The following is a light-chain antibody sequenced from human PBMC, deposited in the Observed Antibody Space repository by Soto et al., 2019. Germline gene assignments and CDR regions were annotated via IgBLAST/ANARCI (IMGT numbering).Light chain of an antibody. V-gene: IGKV3-20*01. CDR2: GAS. CDR1: QSVSSSY. J-gene: IGKJ1*01. Sequence: EIVMTQSPGTLSLSPGERATLSCRASQSVSSSYLAWYQQKPGQAPRLLIYGASSRATGIPDRFSGSGSGTDFTLTISRLEPEDFAVYYCQQYGSSPVTFGQGTKGDIK. CDR3: QQYGSSPVT.